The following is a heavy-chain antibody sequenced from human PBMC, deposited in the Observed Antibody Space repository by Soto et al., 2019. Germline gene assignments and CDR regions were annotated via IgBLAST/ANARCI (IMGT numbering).Heavy chain of an antibody. Sequence: SGPTLVNPTETLTLTCTVSGFSLTTGKMGVSWIRQPPGKALEWLAHIFSDNERSYSTSLQGRLTISKDTSGSQVVLSMTNVDPVDTATYYCERMNVDSYQFYYAMDVWGQGTTVTVSS. J-gene: IGHJ6*02. V-gene: IGHV2-26*01. D-gene: IGHD4-17*01. CDR3: ERMNVDSYQFYYAMDV. CDR2: IFSDNER. CDR1: GFSLTTGKMG.